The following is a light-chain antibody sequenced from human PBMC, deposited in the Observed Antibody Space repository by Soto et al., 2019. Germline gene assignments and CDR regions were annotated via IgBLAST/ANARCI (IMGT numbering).Light chain of an antibody. CDR1: QSVSSN. V-gene: IGKV3-15*01. J-gene: IGKJ4*01. CDR3: QQYNNFLT. CDR2: GAS. Sequence: EIVMTQSPATLSVSPGERATLSCRASQSVSSNLAWYQQKPGQAPRLLIYGASTRATGLPARFSGSGSGTEFTLTISSLQSEDFAVYYCQQYNNFLTFGGGTKVDIK.